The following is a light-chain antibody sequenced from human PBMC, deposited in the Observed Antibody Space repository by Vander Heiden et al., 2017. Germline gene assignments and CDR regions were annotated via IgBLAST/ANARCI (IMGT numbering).Light chain of an antibody. CDR2: RDS. Sequence: SYELPQPLSVSVALGPTARITGGGNNSGRKKVHCTQQKPGQAPVRVIYRDSNRHCGIPERFSGSNSGNKDTVNSSRAQAGDEADEYWQGWDSSKGVCGGGTKLTVL. CDR3: QGWDSSKGV. J-gene: IGLJ3*02. CDR1: NSGRKK. V-gene: IGLV3-9*01.